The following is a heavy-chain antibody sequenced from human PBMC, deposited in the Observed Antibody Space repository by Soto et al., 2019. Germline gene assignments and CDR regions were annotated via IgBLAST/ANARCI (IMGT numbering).Heavy chain of an antibody. CDR2: ISVSGGSA. CDR1: GFTFSTYA. CDR3: AGYDIVGYYFDY. D-gene: IGHD3-9*01. V-gene: IGHV3-23*01. J-gene: IGHJ4*01. Sequence: GGSLRLSCAASGFTFSTYAMAWVRQAPGKGLEWVSVISVSGGSAYYADSVKGRVTVSRDNSKNTLYLHMNSLRVEDTAVFYCAGYDIVGYYFDYWGHGTLVTVSS.